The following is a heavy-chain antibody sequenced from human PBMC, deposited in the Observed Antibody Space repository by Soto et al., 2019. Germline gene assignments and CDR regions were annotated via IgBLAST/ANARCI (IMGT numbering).Heavy chain of an antibody. CDR2: IYHSGST. Sequence: QLQLQASGSGLVKPSQTLSLTCAVSGGSISSGDYSWSWIRQPTGKGLDWIGYIYHSGSTYYNPSLKSRVTVSVDGNKNQSSLKLSTVTVADMTVYYCTRVPGPGCQGTLISVSS. J-gene: IGHJ5*02. V-gene: IGHV4-30-2*01. CDR3: TRVPGP. CDR1: GGSISSGDYS.